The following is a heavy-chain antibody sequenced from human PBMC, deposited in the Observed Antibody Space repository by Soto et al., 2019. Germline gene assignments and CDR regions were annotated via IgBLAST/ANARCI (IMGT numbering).Heavy chain of an antibody. CDR3: ARWDFGSSGYYWDY. Sequence: GDSLKMSCKGSGYSFTSYWISWVRQMPGKGLEWMGIIYPGDSDTRYSLSFQGQVTISADRSISTAYLPWRSLKASDTSMYYCARWDFGSSGYYWDYWGQGTLVTVSS. J-gene: IGHJ4*02. D-gene: IGHD3-22*01. CDR1: GYSFTSYW. CDR2: IYPGDSDT. V-gene: IGHV5-51*01.